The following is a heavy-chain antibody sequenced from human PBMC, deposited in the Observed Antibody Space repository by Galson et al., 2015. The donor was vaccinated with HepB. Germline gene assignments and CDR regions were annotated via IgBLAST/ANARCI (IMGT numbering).Heavy chain of an antibody. CDR1: GYTFTSYD. D-gene: IGHD3-22*01. CDR2: MNPNSGNT. J-gene: IGHJ3*02. V-gene: IGHV1-8*01. CDR3: AREYYYDSSGYYAPSGGAFDI. Sequence: SVKVSCKASGYTFTSYDINWVRQATGQGLEWMGWMNPNSGNTGYAQKFQGRVTMTRNTSISTAYMELSSLRSEDTAVYYCAREYYYDSSGYYAPSGGAFDIWGQGTMVTVSS.